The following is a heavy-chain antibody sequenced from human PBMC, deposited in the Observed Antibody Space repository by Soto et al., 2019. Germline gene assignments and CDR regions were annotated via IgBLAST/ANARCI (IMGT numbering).Heavy chain of an antibody. CDR1: GFTFSSYG. J-gene: IGHJ4*02. V-gene: IGHV3-33*01. CDR3: ARESPEAYFDY. CDR2: IWYDGSNK. Sequence: TGGSLRLSCAASGFTFSSYGMHWVRQAPGKGLEWVAVIWYDGSNKYYADSVKGRFTISRDNSKNTLYLQMNSLRAEDTAVYYCARESPEAYFDYWGQGTLVTVSS.